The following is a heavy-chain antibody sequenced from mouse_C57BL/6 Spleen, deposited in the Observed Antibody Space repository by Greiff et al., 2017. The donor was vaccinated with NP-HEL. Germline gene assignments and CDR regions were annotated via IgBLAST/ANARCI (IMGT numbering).Heavy chain of an antibody. CDR2: IDPANGNT. D-gene: IGHD1-1*01. CDR3: ATPSYYYGSSYDAMDY. V-gene: IGHV14-3*01. CDR1: GFNIKNTY. J-gene: IGHJ4*01. Sequence: VQLKQSVAELVRPGASVKLSCTASGFNIKNTYMHWVKQRPEQGLEWIGRIDPANGNTKYAPKFQGKATITADTSSNTAYLQLSSLTSEDTAIYYCATPSYYYGSSYDAMDYWGQGTSVTVSS.